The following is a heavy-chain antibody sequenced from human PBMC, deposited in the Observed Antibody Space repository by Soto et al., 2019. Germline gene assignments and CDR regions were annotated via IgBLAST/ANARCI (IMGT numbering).Heavy chain of an antibody. J-gene: IGHJ5*02. CDR1: GGSISSGDYY. CDR2: IYYSGST. D-gene: IGHD2-2*02. Sequence: NPSETLSLTCTVSGGSISSGDYYWSWIRQPPGKGLEWIGYIYYSGSTYYTPSLKSRVTISVDTSKNQFSLKLSSVTAADTAVYYCARGGVIVLVPAAIAVEWFDPWGQGTLVTVSS. V-gene: IGHV4-30-4*01. CDR3: ARGGVIVLVPAAIAVEWFDP.